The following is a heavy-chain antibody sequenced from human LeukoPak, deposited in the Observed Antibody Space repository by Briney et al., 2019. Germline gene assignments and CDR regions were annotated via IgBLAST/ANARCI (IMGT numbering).Heavy chain of an antibody. CDR2: IGGSGSAI. CDR1: GVTFSSYE. D-gene: IGHD3-16*01. V-gene: IGHV3-48*03. J-gene: IGHJ4*02. CDR3: ARDASLAGDRVEY. Sequence: GGSLRLSCAPSGVTFSSYEMSCVRHVPGGGVEWVSYIGGSGSAIYYADSVKGRFTISRDNAKNSLYLQMISLRAEDTGVYYCARDASLAGDRVEYWGQGTLVTVSS.